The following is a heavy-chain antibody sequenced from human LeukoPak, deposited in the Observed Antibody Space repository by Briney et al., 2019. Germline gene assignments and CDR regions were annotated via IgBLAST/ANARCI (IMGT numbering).Heavy chain of an antibody. CDR1: GYTFTSYY. J-gene: IGHJ2*01. Sequence: ASVKVSCKASGYTFTSYYMHWMRQAPGQGLEWMGIINPSGGSTSYAQKFQGRVTITADKSTSTAYMELSSLRSEDTAVYYCARESFDYGDYAYWYFDLWGRGTLVTVSS. CDR2: INPSGGST. D-gene: IGHD4-17*01. CDR3: ARESFDYGDYAYWYFDL. V-gene: IGHV1-46*01.